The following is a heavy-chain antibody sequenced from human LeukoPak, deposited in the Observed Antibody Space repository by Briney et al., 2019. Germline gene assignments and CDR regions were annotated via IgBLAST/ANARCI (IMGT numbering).Heavy chain of an antibody. CDR1: GFTFNNHW. Sequence: GSLRLSCAASGFTFNNHWMHWVRQAPGKGLEWVSRIDNDGSNTIYADSVKARFTISRDNAKNTLYLQMNSLRAEDTAMYYCSRDRPHNWFDPWGQGTLVTVSS. J-gene: IGHJ5*02. CDR3: SRDRPHNWFDP. CDR2: IDNDGSNT. V-gene: IGHV3-74*01.